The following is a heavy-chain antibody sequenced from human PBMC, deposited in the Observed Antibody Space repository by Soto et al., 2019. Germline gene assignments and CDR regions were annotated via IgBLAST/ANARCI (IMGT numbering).Heavy chain of an antibody. CDR2: IIPNFGAP. CDR1: GGPFRGYG. D-gene: IGHD3-16*01. J-gene: IGHJ6*02. Sequence: QVQLVQSGAEVKKPGSSVKVSCKASGGPFRGYGLNWVRQAPGQGLEWIGGIIPNFGAPNYAQKFQGRVSITADEVTTTIYMELKGLRSEDTAVYYCATPARDFYGPFYQHSGLDVWGQGTRLTVSS. CDR3: ATPARDFYGPFYQHSGLDV. V-gene: IGHV1-69*01.